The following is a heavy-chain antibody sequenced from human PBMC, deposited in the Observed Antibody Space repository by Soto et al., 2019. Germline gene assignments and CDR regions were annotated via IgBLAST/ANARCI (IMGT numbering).Heavy chain of an antibody. CDR1: GFTFSSYA. Sequence: GGSLRLSCAASGFTFSSYAMSWVRQAPGKGLEWVSAISGSGGSTYYADSVKGRFTISRDNSKNTLYLQMNSLRAEDTAVYYCAKDFHNRGGLYCSSTSCSPFFDYWGQGTLVTVSS. V-gene: IGHV3-23*01. CDR3: AKDFHNRGGLYCSSTSCSPFFDY. J-gene: IGHJ4*02. D-gene: IGHD2-2*01. CDR2: ISGSGGST.